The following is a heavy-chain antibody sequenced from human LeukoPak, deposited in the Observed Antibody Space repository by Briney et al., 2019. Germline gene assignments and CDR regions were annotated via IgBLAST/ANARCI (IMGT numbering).Heavy chain of an antibody. J-gene: IGHJ4*02. V-gene: IGHV3-7*01. CDR3: ARDWAAANY. CDR1: GFTFSSYW. Sequence: GSLRLSCVASGFTFSSYWMSWVRQAPGKGLEWVANIKQDGSEKYYVDSVKGRFTISRDNAKNSLYLQMNSLRAEDTAVYYCARDWAAANYWGQGTLVTVSS. CDR2: IKQDGSEK. D-gene: IGHD2-15*01.